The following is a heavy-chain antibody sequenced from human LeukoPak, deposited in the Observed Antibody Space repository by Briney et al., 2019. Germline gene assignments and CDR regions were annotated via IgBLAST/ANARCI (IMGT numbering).Heavy chain of an antibody. J-gene: IGHJ4*02. CDR3: ARARLPYYYDSSNPGTFDY. V-gene: IGHV1-46*01. Sequence: ASVKVSCKASGYTFTSYYMHWVRQAPGQGLEWMGIINPSGGSTSYAQKFQGRVTMTRDTSTSTVYMELSSLRSEDTAVYYCARARLPYYYDSSNPGTFDYWGQGTLVTVSS. CDR1: GYTFTSYY. D-gene: IGHD3-22*01. CDR2: INPSGGST.